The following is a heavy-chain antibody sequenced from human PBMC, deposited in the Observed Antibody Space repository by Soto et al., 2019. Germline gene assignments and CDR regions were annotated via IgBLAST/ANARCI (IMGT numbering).Heavy chain of an antibody. CDR2: ISPGGDST. CDR3: AKALGNPYCDYYMDV. J-gene: IGHJ6*03. Sequence: EVQLLESGGGLVQPGGSLRLSCAASGFNFNIYAMTWVRQAPGKGLEWVSTISPGGDSTYFADSVKGRVTISRDNSKNTLSLQMNSLRAEDTATYCCAKALGNPYCDYYMDVWGTGTTVTVSS. CDR1: GFNFNIYA. V-gene: IGHV3-23*01. D-gene: IGHD1-1*01.